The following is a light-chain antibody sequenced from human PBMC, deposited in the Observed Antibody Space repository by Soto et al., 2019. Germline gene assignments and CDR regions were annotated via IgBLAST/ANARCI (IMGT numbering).Light chain of an antibody. CDR3: TSYTSTDTLVV. J-gene: IGLJ2*01. Sequence: QSALTQPASVSASPGQSITISCTGTSSDIGDYNYVSWYQQRPGEAAKLILYEVANRPSGISDRFSGSKSGNTASLTISGLRTEDEADYYCTSYTSTDTLVVFGGGTKVTVL. V-gene: IGLV2-14*03. CDR2: EVA. CDR1: SSDIGDYNY.